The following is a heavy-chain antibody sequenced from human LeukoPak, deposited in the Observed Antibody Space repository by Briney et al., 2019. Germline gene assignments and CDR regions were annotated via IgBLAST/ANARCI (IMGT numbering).Heavy chain of an antibody. D-gene: IGHD3-3*01. J-gene: IGHJ5*02. CDR1: GYSFTSYW. CDR3: ERHGTQNYDFWSGSYNWFDP. Sequence: GESLKISCKGSGYSFTSYWISWVRQMPGKGLEWMGRIDPSDSYTNYSPSFQGHVTISADKSISTAYLQWSSLKASDTAMYYCERHGTQNYDFWSGSYNWFDPWGQGTLVTVSS. V-gene: IGHV5-10-1*01. CDR2: IDPSDSYT.